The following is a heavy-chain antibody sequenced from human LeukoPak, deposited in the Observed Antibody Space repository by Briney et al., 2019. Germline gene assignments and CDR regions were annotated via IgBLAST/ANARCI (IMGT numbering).Heavy chain of an antibody. V-gene: IGHV3-23*01. CDR3: AKSPLMITFGGVIVTGYFDY. D-gene: IGHD3-16*02. Sequence: AGGSLRLSCAASGFTFSSYWMSWVRQAPGKGLEWVSAISGSGGSTYYADSVKGRFTISRDNSKNTLYLQMNSLRAEDTAVYYCAKSPLMITFGGVIVTGYFDYWGQGTLVTVSS. J-gene: IGHJ4*02. CDR2: ISGSGGST. CDR1: GFTFSSYW.